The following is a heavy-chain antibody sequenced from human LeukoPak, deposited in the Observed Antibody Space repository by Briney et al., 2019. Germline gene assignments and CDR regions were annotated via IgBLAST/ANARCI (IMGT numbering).Heavy chain of an antibody. CDR1: GFTFSSYT. CDR3: ARGALRYSDY. V-gene: IGHV3-48*02. D-gene: IGHD3-9*01. J-gene: IGHJ4*02. CDR2: ISSSGSAI. Sequence: GGSLRLSCAASGFTFSSYTMSWVRQAPGKGLEWVSSISSSGSAIYYAASVKGRFTISRDNAKNSLYLQMNSLRDEDTAVYYCARGALRYSDYWGQGTLVTVSS.